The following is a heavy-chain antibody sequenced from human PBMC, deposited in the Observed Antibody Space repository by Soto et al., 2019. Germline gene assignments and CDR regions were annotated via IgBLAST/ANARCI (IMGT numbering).Heavy chain of an antibody. J-gene: IGHJ4*02. D-gene: IGHD3-22*01. CDR1: GGTFSSYA. Sequence: QVQLVQSGAEVKKPGSSVKVSCKASGGTFSSYAISWVRQAPGQGLEWMGGIIPIFGTADYAQKFQGRVTITADESTSTGNMELSSLRSEYTAVYYCANHYDRSGYYYRGLDYWGQGTLVTVSS. CDR2: IIPIFGTA. V-gene: IGHV1-69*12. CDR3: ANHYDRSGYYYRGLDY.